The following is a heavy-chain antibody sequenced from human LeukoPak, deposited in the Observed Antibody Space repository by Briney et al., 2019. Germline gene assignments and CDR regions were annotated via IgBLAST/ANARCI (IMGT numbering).Heavy chain of an antibody. CDR2: INPNSGGT. D-gene: IGHD6-13*01. CDR3: AMRRGLPGIAAAGFDP. V-gene: IGHV1-2*02. Sequence: ASVKVSCKASGGTFSSYAISWVRQAPGQGLEWMGWINPNSGGTNYAQKFQGSVTMTRDTSISTAYMELSRLRSDDTAVYYCAMRRGLPGIAAAGFDPWGQGTLVPVSS. J-gene: IGHJ5*02. CDR1: GGTFSSYA.